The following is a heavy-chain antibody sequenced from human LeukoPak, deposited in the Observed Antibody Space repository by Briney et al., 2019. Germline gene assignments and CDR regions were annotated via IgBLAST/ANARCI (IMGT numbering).Heavy chain of an antibody. V-gene: IGHV3-7*04. CDR1: GFSFSTYW. CDR3: ARGRYCSGASCSYFDY. Sequence: PAGSLRLSCAASGFSFSTYWMSWVRQAPGKGLEWVANIQQDGSEKYYVDSVRGRFTISRDNAKNSLYLQMNSLRAEDTAVYYCARGRYCSGASCSYFDYWGQGTLVTVSS. CDR2: IQQDGSEK. J-gene: IGHJ4*02. D-gene: IGHD2-15*01.